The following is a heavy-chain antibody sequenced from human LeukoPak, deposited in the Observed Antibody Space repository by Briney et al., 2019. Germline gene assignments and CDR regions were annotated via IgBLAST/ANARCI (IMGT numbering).Heavy chain of an antibody. Sequence: GGSLGLSCAASGFTFSSYAMSWVRQAPGKGLEWVSAISGSGGSTYYADSVKGRFTISRDNSKNTLYLQMNSLRAEDTAVYYCAKEGAYCGGDCYLDAFDIWGQGTMVTVSS. CDR3: AKEGAYCGGDCYLDAFDI. V-gene: IGHV3-23*01. D-gene: IGHD2-21*02. CDR2: ISGSGGST. CDR1: GFTFSSYA. J-gene: IGHJ3*02.